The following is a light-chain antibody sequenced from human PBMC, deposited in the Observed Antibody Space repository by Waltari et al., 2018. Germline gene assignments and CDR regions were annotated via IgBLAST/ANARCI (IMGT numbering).Light chain of an antibody. J-gene: IGLJ2*01. Sequence: QAWFDQPPSVSAAPRPEGTLSFSGSSSNLGDYYFSWYHQVPGAAPKLLIYDNNKRPSGIPDRFSASKSGTSATLGITGLQIGDEADYYCGAWDSSLTGEVFGGGTKLTIL. CDR1: SSNLGDYY. V-gene: IGLV1-51*01. CDR2: DNN. CDR3: GAWDSSLTGEV.